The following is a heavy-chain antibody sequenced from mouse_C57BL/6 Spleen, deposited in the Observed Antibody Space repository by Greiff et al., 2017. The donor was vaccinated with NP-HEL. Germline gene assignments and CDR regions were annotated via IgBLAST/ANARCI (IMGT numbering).Heavy chain of an antibody. J-gene: IGHJ3*01. V-gene: IGHV1-85*01. D-gene: IGHD2-2*01. CDR3: ARAEYGYDEWFAY. CDR1: GYTFTSYD. CDR2: IYPRDGST. Sequence: VQLQQSGPELVKPGASVKLSCKASGYTFTSYDINWVKQRPGQGLEWIGWIYPRDGSTKYNEKFKGKATLTVDTSSSTAYMELRSLTSEDSAVYFCARAEYGYDEWFAYWGQGTLVTVSA.